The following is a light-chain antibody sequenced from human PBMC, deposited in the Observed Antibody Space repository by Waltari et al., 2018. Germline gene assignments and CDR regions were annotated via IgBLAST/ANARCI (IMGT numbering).Light chain of an antibody. CDR2: DTS. J-gene: IGKJ4*01. Sequence: EIVLTQSPATLSLSPGERATLSCRASQRISNYLAWYQQKPGLAPRLLIYDTSNRATGIPARFSGGGSGTDFTLTIISLAPEDFATYYCLQHSSYPLTFGGGTKVEIK. CDR1: QRISNY. V-gene: IGKV3-11*01. CDR3: LQHSSYPLT.